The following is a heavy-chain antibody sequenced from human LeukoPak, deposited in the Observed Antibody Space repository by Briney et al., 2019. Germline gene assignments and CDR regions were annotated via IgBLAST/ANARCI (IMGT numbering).Heavy chain of an antibody. J-gene: IGHJ4*02. CDR1: GFTFSSYW. Sequence: GGSLRLSCVASGFTFSSYWMSWVRQAPGKGLEWVANIKQDGSEKYYVDSVKGRFTISRDNAKNSLYLQMNSLRAEDTAVYYCARSDCSGGSCYRTYFDYWGQGTLVTVSS. D-gene: IGHD2-15*01. V-gene: IGHV3-7*01. CDR3: ARSDCSGGSCYRTYFDY. CDR2: IKQDGSEK.